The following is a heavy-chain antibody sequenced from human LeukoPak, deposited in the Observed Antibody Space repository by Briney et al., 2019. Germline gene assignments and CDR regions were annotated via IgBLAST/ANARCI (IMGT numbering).Heavy chain of an antibody. J-gene: IGHJ4*02. CDR1: GFTFSSYA. V-gene: IGHV3-23*01. Sequence: GGSLRLSCAASGFTFSSYAMSWVRQAPGKGLEWVSGISGSGGSTYYADSVKGRFTISRDNAKNSLYLQMNSLRAEDTAVYYCARGGDYVREFDYWGQGTLVTVSS. D-gene: IGHD4-17*01. CDR2: ISGSGGST. CDR3: ARGGDYVREFDY.